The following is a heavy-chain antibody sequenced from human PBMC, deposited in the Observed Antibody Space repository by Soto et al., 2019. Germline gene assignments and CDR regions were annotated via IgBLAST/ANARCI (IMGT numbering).Heavy chain of an antibody. J-gene: IGHJ5*02. CDR2: IYYSGST. V-gene: IGHV4-30-4*01. Sequence: QVQLQESGPGLVKPSQTLSLTCTVSGGSISSGDYYWSWIRQPPGKGLEWIGYIYYSGSTYYNPSLKRRVTIAVDTSKNRFSLKLSSVTAADTAVYYCARGGGLYGDYGGCNWFDPWRQGTLVTVSS. CDR3: ARGGGLYGDYGGCNWFDP. CDR1: GGSISSGDYY. D-gene: IGHD4-17*01.